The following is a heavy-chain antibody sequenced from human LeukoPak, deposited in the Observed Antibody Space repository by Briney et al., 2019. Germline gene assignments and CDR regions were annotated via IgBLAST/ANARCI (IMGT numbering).Heavy chain of an antibody. CDR3: AKGSLGYCSGGSCY. D-gene: IGHD2-15*01. CDR1: GFTFSSYA. J-gene: IGHJ4*02. V-gene: IGHV3-23*01. Sequence: PGGSLRLSCAASGFTFSSYAMSWVRQAPGKGLEWVSAISGSGGSTYYADSVKGRFTISRDNSKNMLYLQMNSLRAEDTAVYYCAKGSLGYCSGGSCYWGQGTLVTVSS. CDR2: ISGSGGST.